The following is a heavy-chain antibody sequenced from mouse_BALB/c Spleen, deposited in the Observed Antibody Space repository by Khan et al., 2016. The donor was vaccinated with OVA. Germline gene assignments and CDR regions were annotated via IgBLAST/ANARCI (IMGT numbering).Heavy chain of an antibody. D-gene: IGHD1-1*01. V-gene: IGHV5-9-3*01. J-gene: IGHJ1*01. Sequence: EVKVVESGGGLVQPGGSLKLSCAASGFTFSSYAMSWVRQTPEKRLEWVATISSGGNYTYYPDSVKGRFTISRDNAKNTLYLQMSSMRSEDTAMYYCARPPITTVVATSYWFFDVWGAGTTVTISS. CDR1: GFTFSSYA. CDR2: ISSGGNYT. CDR3: ARPPITTVVATSYWFFDV.